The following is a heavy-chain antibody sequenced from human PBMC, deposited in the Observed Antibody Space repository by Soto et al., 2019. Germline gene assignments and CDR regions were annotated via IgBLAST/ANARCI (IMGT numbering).Heavy chain of an antibody. CDR1: GGSIRSYY. J-gene: IGHJ4*02. Sequence: ETXSLTYTVSGGSIRSYYWTWIRQPPGKGLEWLGYIFYSVSTFYNPSLKSRVTISIHTSKSQFSLQLTSVTAADTAVYYCARGAADTAMVDYWGQGTLVTVSS. D-gene: IGHD5-18*01. CDR3: ARGAADTAMVDY. V-gene: IGHV4-59*01. CDR2: IFYSVST.